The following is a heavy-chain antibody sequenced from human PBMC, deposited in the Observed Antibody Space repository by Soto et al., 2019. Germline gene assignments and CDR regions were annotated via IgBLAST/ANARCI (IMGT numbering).Heavy chain of an antibody. CDR2: ISYDGSNK. D-gene: IGHD3-10*01. CDR3: AKDRLGYYYGSGKREGFDY. V-gene: IGHV3-30*18. Sequence: QVQLVESGGGVVQPGRSLRLSCATSGFTFNTYGMHWVRQAPGKGLEWVAVISYDGSNKFYADSVKGRFTISRENSKNTLYLQMNSLRAEDTAVYYCAKDRLGYYYGSGKREGFDYWGQGTLVTVSS. CDR1: GFTFNTYG. J-gene: IGHJ4*02.